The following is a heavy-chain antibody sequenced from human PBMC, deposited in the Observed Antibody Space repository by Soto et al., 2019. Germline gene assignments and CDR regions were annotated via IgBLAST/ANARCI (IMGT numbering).Heavy chain of an antibody. CDR1: GGSISSYY. CDR2: IYYSGST. CDR3: ARDGRYSGYDSWFDP. J-gene: IGHJ5*02. Sequence: ETLSLTCTVSGGSISSYYWSWIRQPPGKGLEWIGYIYYSGSTNYNPSLKSRVTISVDTSKNQFSLKLSSVTAADTAVYYCARDGRYSGYDSWFDPWGQGTLVTVSS. D-gene: IGHD5-12*01. V-gene: IGHV4-59*01.